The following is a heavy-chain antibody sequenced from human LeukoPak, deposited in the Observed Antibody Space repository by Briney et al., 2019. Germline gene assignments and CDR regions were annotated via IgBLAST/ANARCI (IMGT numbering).Heavy chain of an antibody. J-gene: IGHJ4*02. CDR2: INPSGGST. Sequence: ASVKVSCKASGYTFTGYYMHWVRQAPGQGLEWMGWINPSGGSTSYAQKFQGRVTVTRDTSTSTVYMELSSLRSEDTAVYYCARGRGGYGYNLGGRLDYWGQGTLVTVSS. CDR1: GYTFTGYY. CDR3: ARGRGGYGYNLGGRLDY. V-gene: IGHV1-46*01. D-gene: IGHD5-24*01.